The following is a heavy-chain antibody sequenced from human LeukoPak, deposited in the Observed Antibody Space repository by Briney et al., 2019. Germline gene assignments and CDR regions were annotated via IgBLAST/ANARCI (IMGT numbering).Heavy chain of an antibody. CDR1: GFTFSSYA. CDR3: AKVYHYGSGSYYTEYYFDY. V-gene: IGHV3-23*01. Sequence: GGSLRLSCAASGFTFSSYAMSWVRQAPGKGLEWVSAISGSGGSTYYADSVEGRFTISRDNSKNTLYLQMNSLRAEDTAVYYCAKVYHYGSGSYYTEYYFDYWGQGTLVTVSS. J-gene: IGHJ4*02. D-gene: IGHD3-10*01. CDR2: ISGSGGST.